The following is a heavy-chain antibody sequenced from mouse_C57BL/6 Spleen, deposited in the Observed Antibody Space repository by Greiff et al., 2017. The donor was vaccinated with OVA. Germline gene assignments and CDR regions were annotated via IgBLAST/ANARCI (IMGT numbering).Heavy chain of an antibody. CDR3: SIRWDVED. Sequence: QVQLQQPGAELAKPGASVKLSCKASGYTFTSYWMQWVKQRPGQGLEWIGEIDPSDSYTNYNQKFKGTATLTVDTSSNTAYMQPSSLTAEDSAVCEGSIRWDVEDWGQGTTLTVSS. V-gene: IGHV1-50*01. CDR2: IDPSDSYT. J-gene: IGHJ2*01. CDR1: GYTFTSYW. D-gene: IGHD4-1*01.